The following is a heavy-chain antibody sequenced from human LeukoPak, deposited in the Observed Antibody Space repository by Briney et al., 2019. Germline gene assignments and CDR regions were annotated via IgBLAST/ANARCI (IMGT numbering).Heavy chain of an antibody. CDR1: GFTFSSYA. J-gene: IGHJ3*02. CDR3: ARSGVQWQWRLTYDAFDI. CDR2: ISYDKSNK. V-gene: IGHV3-30-3*01. D-gene: IGHD6-19*01. Sequence: GGSLRLSCAASGFTFSSYAMHWGRQAPGKGLEWVALISYDKSNKYYADSVKGRFTISRDNSKNTLFVQMNSLRTEDTAVYYCARSGVQWQWRLTYDAFDIWGQGTMVTVSS.